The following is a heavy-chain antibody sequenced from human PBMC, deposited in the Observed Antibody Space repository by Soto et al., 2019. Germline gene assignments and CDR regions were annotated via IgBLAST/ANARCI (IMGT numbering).Heavy chain of an antibody. Sequence: GASVKVSCKASGYTFTGYAMHWVSQAPAQRIEWMGWINAGNGNTKYSQKFQGRVTITRDTSASTAYMELSSLRSEDTAVYYCARCRPRPGFLPFPGPGSSDL. V-gene: IGHV1-3*01. D-gene: IGHD1-1*01. CDR2: INAGNGNT. CDR3: ARCRPRPGFLPFPGPGSSDL. J-gene: IGHJ2*01. CDR1: GYTFTGYA.